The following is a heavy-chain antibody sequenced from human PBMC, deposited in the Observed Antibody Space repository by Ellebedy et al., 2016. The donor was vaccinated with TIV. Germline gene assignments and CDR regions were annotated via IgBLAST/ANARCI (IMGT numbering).Heavy chain of an antibody. D-gene: IGHD3-10*01. CDR3: ARVLGFGEDHYGMDV. CDR2: IWYDGSNK. CDR1: GFTFSSCG. Sequence: PGGSLRLSCAASGFTFSSCGMHWVRQAPGKGLEWVAVIWYDGSNKYYADSVKGRFTISRDNSKKTLYLQMNSLRAEDTAVYYCARVLGFGEDHYGMDVWGQGTTVTVSS. J-gene: IGHJ6*02. V-gene: IGHV3-33*01.